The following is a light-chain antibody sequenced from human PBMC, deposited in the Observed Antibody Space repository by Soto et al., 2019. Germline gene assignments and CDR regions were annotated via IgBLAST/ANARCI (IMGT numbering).Light chain of an antibody. CDR2: GAS. CDR3: QQYGSSLPWT. CDR1: QSVSSSY. J-gene: IGKJ1*01. V-gene: IGKV3-20*01. Sequence: EIVLTQSPGTLSLSPGERATLSCRASQSVSSSYLAWYQRKPGQAPRLLIYGASSRATGISDRFSGSGSGTDFTLTISRLEPEDFAVYYCQQYGSSLPWTFGQGTKVEIK.